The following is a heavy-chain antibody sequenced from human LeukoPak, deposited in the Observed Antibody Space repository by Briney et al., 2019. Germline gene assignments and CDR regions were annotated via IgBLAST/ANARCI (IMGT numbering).Heavy chain of an antibody. V-gene: IGHV4-39*07. CDR2: IYYSGNT. D-gene: IGHD3-3*01. CDR1: GGSITSTGYY. J-gene: IGHJ3*02. CDR3: ARGHYDFWSGYYTSAFDI. Sequence: SETLSLTCTVSGGSITSTGYYWGWIRQPPGKELEWIGIIYYSGNTYYNPSLKSRVTISVDRSKNQFSLKLSSVTAADTAVYYCARGHYDFWSGYYTSAFDIWGQGTMVTVSS.